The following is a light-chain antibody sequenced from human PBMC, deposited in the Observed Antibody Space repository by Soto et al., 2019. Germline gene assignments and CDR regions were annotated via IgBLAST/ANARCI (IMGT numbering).Light chain of an antibody. CDR1: GSNIGNNF. J-gene: IGLJ1*01. CDR3: GTWDNSLDPYV. Sequence: QSVLTQPPSVSAAPGQRVTISCFGSGSNIGNNFVSWYQQFPGTSPKLLIYDNNKRPSGIPGRFSGSKSGTSATLDITGLQTGDEADYYCGTWDNSLDPYVVGAGTKVTVL. CDR2: DNN. V-gene: IGLV1-51*01.